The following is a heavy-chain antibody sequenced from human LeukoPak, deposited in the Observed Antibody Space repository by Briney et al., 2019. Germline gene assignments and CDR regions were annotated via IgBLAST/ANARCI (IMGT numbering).Heavy chain of an antibody. J-gene: IGHJ4*02. D-gene: IGHD3-3*01. CDR2: ISYDGNDK. CDR3: ATAGVAPGDY. V-gene: IGHV3-30*14. Sequence: GGSLRLSCAASGLTFRNYAMHWVRQAPGKGLEWVAVISYDGNDKYYAGSVKGRFTISRDDSKDTLYLQMNSLRPDDTAVYYCATAGVAPGDYRGQGTLVTVSS. CDR1: GLTFRNYA.